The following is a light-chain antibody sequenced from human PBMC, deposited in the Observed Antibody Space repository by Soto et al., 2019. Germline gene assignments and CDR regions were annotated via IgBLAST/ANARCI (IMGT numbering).Light chain of an antibody. J-gene: IGLJ2*01. CDR3: SSYSRSTTLVV. CDR2: DII. V-gene: IGLV2-14*03. Sequence: QSALTQPASVSGSPGQSITISCTGTSSDVGAFTSVSWYQQHPGKALKLIIYDIIHRPSGVSDRFSGSKSVNTASLTISGLQPEDEATYHCSSYSRSTTLVVFGGGTKLTVL. CDR1: SSDVGAFTS.